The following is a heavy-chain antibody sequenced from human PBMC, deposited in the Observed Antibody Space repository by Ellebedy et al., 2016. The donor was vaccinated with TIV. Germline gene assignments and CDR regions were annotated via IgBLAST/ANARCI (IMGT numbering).Heavy chain of an antibody. J-gene: IGHJ4*02. Sequence: GESLKISXAASGFTVSSNHMSWVRQAPGKGLEWVSLIYSGDGTKYAEFVKGRFTISRDNSKNTLYLQMNSLRAEDTAVYYCAKGVSGSYLIDYWGQGILVTVSS. CDR3: AKGVSGSYLIDY. CDR1: GFTVSSNH. CDR2: IYSGDGT. D-gene: IGHD1-26*01. V-gene: IGHV3-53*01.